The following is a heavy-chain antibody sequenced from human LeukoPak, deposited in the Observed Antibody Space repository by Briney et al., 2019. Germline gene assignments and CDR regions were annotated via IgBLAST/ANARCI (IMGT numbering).Heavy chain of an antibody. J-gene: IGHJ3*02. V-gene: IGHV3-23*01. D-gene: IGHD2-2*01. CDR2: IAGSGGFT. CDR1: GIDFGGRG. CDR3: AKRPSSSTTGSASAFDI. Sequence: GGSLRLSCVVSGIDFGGRGMSWVRQAPGKGLEWVASIAGSGGFTYYADSVKGRFAISRDNSKNTLFLQMNSLRAEDTALYYCAKRPSSSTTGSASAFDIWGQGTMVTVSS.